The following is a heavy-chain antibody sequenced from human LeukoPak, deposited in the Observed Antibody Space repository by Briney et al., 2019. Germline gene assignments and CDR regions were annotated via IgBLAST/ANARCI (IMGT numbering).Heavy chain of an antibody. Sequence: SETLSLTCTVSGGSISSGDYYRSWVRQPPGKGLEWIGYIYYSGSTYYNPSLKSRVTISVDTSKNQFSLKLSSVTAADTAVYYCARDQQVLRYFDWSTKANYYYYYGMDVWGQGTTVTVSS. V-gene: IGHV4-30-4*01. D-gene: IGHD3-9*01. CDR1: GGSISSGDYY. CDR3: ARDQQVLRYFDWSTKANYYYYYGMDV. J-gene: IGHJ6*02. CDR2: IYYSGST.